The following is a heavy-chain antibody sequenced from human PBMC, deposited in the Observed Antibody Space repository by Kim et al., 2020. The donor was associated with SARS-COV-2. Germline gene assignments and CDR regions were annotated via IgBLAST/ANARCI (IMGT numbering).Heavy chain of an antibody. V-gene: IGHV4-59*01. Sequence: SETLSLTCTVSGGSISSYYWSWIRQPPGKGLEWIGYIYYSGSTNYNPSLKSRVTISVDTSKNQFSLKLSSVTAADTAVYYCARLGDYSDDAFDIWGQGT. CDR2: IYYSGST. CDR1: GGSISSYY. CDR3: ARLGDYSDDAFDI. D-gene: IGHD4-17*01. J-gene: IGHJ3*02.